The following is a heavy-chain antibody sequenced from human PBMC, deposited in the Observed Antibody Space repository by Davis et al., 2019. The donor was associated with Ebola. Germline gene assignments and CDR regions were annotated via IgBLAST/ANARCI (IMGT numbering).Heavy chain of an antibody. D-gene: IGHD3-16*01. J-gene: IGHJ4*02. CDR2: INHSGST. CDR1: GGSLSNYY. V-gene: IGHV4-34*01. Sequence: GSLRLSCAVYGGSLSNYYWSWIRQPPGKGLEWIGEINHSGSTSYNPSLKSRVAISVDTSKNQFSLKVNSVTAADTAVYYCARDGGGFDYWGRGTLVTVSS. CDR3: ARDGGGFDY.